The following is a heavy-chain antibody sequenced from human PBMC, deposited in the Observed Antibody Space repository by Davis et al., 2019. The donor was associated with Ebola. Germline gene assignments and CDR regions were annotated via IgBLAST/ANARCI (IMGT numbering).Heavy chain of an antibody. CDR1: GFSFRTYW. V-gene: IGHV3-7*01. J-gene: IGHJ6*04. CDR3: ARLSYYYYYGMDV. Sequence: GESLKISCAASGFSFRTYWLSWVRQAPGNGPEWLANIKVDGSEKFYVDSLKGRFAISRDNAKNSLYLQMNSLRAEDTAVYYCARLSYYYYYGMDVWGKGTTVTVSS. CDR2: IKVDGSEK.